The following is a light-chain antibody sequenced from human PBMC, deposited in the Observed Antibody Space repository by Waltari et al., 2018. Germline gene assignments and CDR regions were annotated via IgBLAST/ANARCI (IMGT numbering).Light chain of an antibody. J-gene: IGLJ3*02. Sequence: QSVLTQPPSVSGAPGQRVTISCPGSGSNIGAGSDVPWYQQLPQAAPKLLIYGSSTRSLGVPDRFFGSTSGTSASLAITGLQAEDAADYYCQSYDTSLSVVFGGGTKLTVL. CDR1: GSNIGAGSD. V-gene: IGLV1-40*01. CDR3: QSYDTSLSVV. CDR2: GSS.